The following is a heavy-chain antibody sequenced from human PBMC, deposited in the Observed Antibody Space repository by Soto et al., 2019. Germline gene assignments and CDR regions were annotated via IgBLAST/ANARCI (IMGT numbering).Heavy chain of an antibody. Sequence: GASVKVSCKASGYTFTGYYMHWVRQAPGQGLEWMGWINPNSGGTNYAQKFQGWVTMTRDTSISTAYMELSRLRSDDTAVYYCARDCIAAAGFYYGMDVWGQGTXVTVSS. D-gene: IGHD6-13*01. V-gene: IGHV1-2*04. CDR1: GYTFTGYY. CDR3: ARDCIAAAGFYYGMDV. CDR2: INPNSGGT. J-gene: IGHJ6*02.